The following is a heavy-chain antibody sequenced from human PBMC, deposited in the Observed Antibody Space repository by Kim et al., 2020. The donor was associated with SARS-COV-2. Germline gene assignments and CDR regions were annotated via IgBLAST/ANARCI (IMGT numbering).Heavy chain of an antibody. J-gene: IGHJ6*02. CDR3: ATDVLAAGFGELLGAHYYYGMDV. CDR1: GYTLTELS. CDR2: FDPEDGET. V-gene: IGHV1-24*01. D-gene: IGHD3-10*01. Sequence: ASVKVSCKVSGYTLTELSMHWVRQAPGKGLEWMGGFDPEDGETIYAQKFQGRVTMTEDTSTDTAYMELSSLRSEDTAVYYCATDVLAAGFGELLGAHYYYGMDVWGQGTTVTVSS.